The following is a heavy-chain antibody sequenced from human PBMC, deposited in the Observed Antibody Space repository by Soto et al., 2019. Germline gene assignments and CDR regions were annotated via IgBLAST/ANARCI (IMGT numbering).Heavy chain of an antibody. CDR2: ISYDGSNK. CDR1: GFTFSSYG. V-gene: IGHV3-30*03. J-gene: IGHJ2*01. CDR3: APQSASACIGWGLDFYL. Sequence: QVQLVESGGGVVQPGRSLRLSCAASGFTFSSYGMHWVRQAPGKGLEWVAVISYDGSNKYYADSVKGRFTISRDNSKNTLYQQMNSLRAEDTPVYYCAPQSASACIGWGLDFYLWGRGTLVTVSS. D-gene: IGHD6-13*01.